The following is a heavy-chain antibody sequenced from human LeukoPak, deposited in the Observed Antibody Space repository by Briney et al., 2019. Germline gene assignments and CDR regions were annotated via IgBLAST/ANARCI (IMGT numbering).Heavy chain of an antibody. J-gene: IGHJ3*02. Sequence: GGSLRLSCAASGFTFSSYSMNWVRQAPGKGLEWVSYISSSSSTIYYADSVKGRFTISRDNAKNSLYLQMSSLRDEDTAVYYCARDLTAYYDFWSGYFPHIDAFDIWGQGTMVTVSS. CDR3: ARDLTAYYDFWSGYFPHIDAFDI. CDR1: GFTFSSYS. D-gene: IGHD3-3*01. V-gene: IGHV3-48*02. CDR2: ISSSSSTI.